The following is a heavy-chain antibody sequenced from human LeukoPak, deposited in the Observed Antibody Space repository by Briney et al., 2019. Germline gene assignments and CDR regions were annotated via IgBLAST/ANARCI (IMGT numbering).Heavy chain of an antibody. Sequence: PGGSLRLSCATSGFTFSPYSMNWVRQAPGKGLEWVSSTSSNATYIYYADSLKGRFTISRDNAKNSLYLQMNSLRVEDTAVYYCARAEVVIDGYTYAFDHWGRGTLVTVSS. CDR1: GFTFSPYS. CDR3: ARAEVVIDGYTYAFDH. D-gene: IGHD5-24*01. J-gene: IGHJ4*02. V-gene: IGHV3-21*01. CDR2: TSSNATYI.